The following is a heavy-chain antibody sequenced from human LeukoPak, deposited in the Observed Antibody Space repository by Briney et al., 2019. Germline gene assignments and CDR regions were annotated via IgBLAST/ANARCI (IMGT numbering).Heavy chain of an antibody. CDR1: GFTFSSYA. D-gene: IGHD6-13*01. V-gene: IGHV3-23*01. CDR3: ATRRWGRQLVRGTFDY. Sequence: GGSLRLPCAASGFTFSSYAMSWVRQAPGKGLEWVSAISGSGGSTYYADSVKGRFTISRDNSKNTLYLQMNSLRAEDTAVYYCATRRWGRQLVRGTFDYWGQGTLVTVSS. CDR2: ISGSGGST. J-gene: IGHJ4*02.